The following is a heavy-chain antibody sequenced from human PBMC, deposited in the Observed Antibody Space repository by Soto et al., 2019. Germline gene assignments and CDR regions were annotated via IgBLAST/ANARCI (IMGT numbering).Heavy chain of an antibody. Sequence: PSETLSLTCTVSGGSISSGGYYWSWIRQHPGKGLEWIGYIYYSGSTYYNPSLKSRVTISVDTSKNQFSLKLSSVTAADTAVYYWARFCSGGSCYYVAYGGKETLVTFPS. V-gene: IGHV4-31*03. D-gene: IGHD2-15*01. J-gene: IGHJ4*02. CDR1: GGSISSGGYY. CDR2: IYYSGST. CDR3: ARFCSGGSCYYVAY.